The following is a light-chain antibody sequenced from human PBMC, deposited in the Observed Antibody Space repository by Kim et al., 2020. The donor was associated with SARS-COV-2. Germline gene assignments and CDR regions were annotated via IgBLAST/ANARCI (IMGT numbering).Light chain of an antibody. CDR3: QSRDSSGKHVV. CDR1: SLRNYY. Sequence: SSELTQDPAVSVALGQTVRITCQGDSLRNYYANWYQQKPGQAPVLVIYGKNNRPSGIPDRFSGSSPGNTASLTITGAQAGDEADFYCQSRDSSGKHVVFG. V-gene: IGLV3-19*01. CDR2: GKN. J-gene: IGLJ2*01.